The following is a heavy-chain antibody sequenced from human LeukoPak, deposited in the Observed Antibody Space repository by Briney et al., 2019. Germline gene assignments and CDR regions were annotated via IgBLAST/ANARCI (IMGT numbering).Heavy chain of an antibody. CDR2: ISAYNGNT. D-gene: IGHD1-26*01. Sequence: ASVKLSCNASGYTFTSYGISWVRQAPGQALEWMGWISAYNGNTNYAQKLQGRVNMTTDTSTSTAYMELRSLRSDDTAVYYCARGDDSGSFTTPSYYFDYWGQGTLVTVSS. J-gene: IGHJ4*02. CDR3: ARGDDSGSFTTPSYYFDY. CDR1: GYTFTSYG. V-gene: IGHV1-18*01.